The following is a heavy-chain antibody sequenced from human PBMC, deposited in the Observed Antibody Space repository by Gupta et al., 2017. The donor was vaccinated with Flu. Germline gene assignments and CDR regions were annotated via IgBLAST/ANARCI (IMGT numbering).Heavy chain of an antibody. D-gene: IGHD4-17*01. Sequence: QVQLVQSGAEVKKPGASVKVSCKASGYTFTDYYIHWVRQAPGQGFEWMGWINPNSGGTNYAQRFQGRVTLTRDTSISTAYMELSRLTSDDTAVYYFARVWRATTVSCGYWCQGTLVAVSS. V-gene: IGHV1-2*02. CDR2: INPNSGGT. J-gene: IGHJ4*02. CDR3: ARVWRATTVSCGY. CDR1: GYTFTDYY.